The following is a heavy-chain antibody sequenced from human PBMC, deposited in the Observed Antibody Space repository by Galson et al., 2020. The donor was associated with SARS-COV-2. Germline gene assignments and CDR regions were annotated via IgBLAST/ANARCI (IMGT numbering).Heavy chain of an antibody. D-gene: IGHD5-18*01. CDR2: IYPGDSDT. CDR3: ARHPPIQLWLKTPHNDY. Sequence: GESLKISCKGPGYSFTSYWIGWVRQMPGKGLEWMGIIYPGDSDTRYSPPFQGQVTISADKSISTAYLQWSSLKAPDTAMYYCARHPPIQLWLKTPHNDYWGQGTLVTVSS. J-gene: IGHJ4*02. CDR1: GYSFTSYW. V-gene: IGHV5-51*01.